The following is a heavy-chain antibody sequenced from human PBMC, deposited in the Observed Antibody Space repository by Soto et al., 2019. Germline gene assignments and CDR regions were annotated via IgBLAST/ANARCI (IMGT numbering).Heavy chain of an antibody. CDR2: LYYSGNT. Sequence: LSLTCTVSGGSISPFYWSWVRQPPGKGLEWIGYLYYSGNTNYNPSLKSRVTISVDASKNQVSLRLTSVTAADTAVYYCARVGGVAARTFDYWGQGTVVTVSS. CDR1: GGSISPFY. D-gene: IGHD2-15*01. V-gene: IGHV4-59*01. CDR3: ARVGGVAARTFDY. J-gene: IGHJ4*02.